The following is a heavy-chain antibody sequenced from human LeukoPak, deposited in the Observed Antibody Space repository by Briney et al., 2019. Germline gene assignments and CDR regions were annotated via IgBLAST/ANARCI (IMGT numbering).Heavy chain of an antibody. D-gene: IGHD6-6*01. CDR3: AREGYSSSSDTPDYYYYYYMDV. Sequence: GGSLRLSRAASGFTFSSYAMSWVRQAPGKELEWVSAISGSGGSTYYADSVKGRFTISRDNAKNSLYLQMNSLRAEDTAVYYCAREGYSSSSDTPDYYYYYYMDVWGKGTTVTVSS. CDR1: GFTFSSYA. J-gene: IGHJ6*03. CDR2: ISGSGGST. V-gene: IGHV3-23*01.